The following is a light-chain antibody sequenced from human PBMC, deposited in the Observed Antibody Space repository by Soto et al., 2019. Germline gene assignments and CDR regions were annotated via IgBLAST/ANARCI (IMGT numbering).Light chain of an antibody. J-gene: IGLJ2*01. V-gene: IGLV2-14*01. CDR2: DVS. CDR3: FSYSTSRARI. Sequence: QSALTQPASVSGSPGQSITISCTGTRSDVGGYNYVSWCKQKPGKAPKLVIYDVSHRPSGVSDRFFGSKSGNTASLIISGLQAEDEADYYCFSYSTSRARIFGGGTKVTVL. CDR1: RSDVGGYNY.